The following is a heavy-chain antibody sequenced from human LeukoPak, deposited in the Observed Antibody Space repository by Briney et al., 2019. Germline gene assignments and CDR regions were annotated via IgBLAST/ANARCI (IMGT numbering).Heavy chain of an antibody. CDR1: GGSISSYY. J-gene: IGHJ5*02. V-gene: IGHV4-59*01. D-gene: IGHD1-26*01. Sequence: SETLSLTCTVSGGSISSYYWSWIRQPPGKGLEWIGYIYYSGSTNYNPSLKSRVTISVDTSKNQFSLKLSSVTAADTAVYYCARGLRMGATWGTNWFDPWGQGTLVTVSS. CDR2: IYYSGST. CDR3: ARGLRMGATWGTNWFDP.